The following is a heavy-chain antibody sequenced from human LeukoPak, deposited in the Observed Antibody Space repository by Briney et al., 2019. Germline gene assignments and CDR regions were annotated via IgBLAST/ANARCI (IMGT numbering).Heavy chain of an antibody. V-gene: IGHV1-2*02. Sequence: ASVKVSCKASGYAFTGYNMHWVRRAPGQGLEWMGWIIPNSGDTNYAQKFQGRVTMTRDTSISTAYMELTRLTSDDTAVYYCARAELYLQSRYCSGGTCYRFDYWGQGTLVTVSS. CDR2: IIPNSGDT. J-gene: IGHJ4*02. CDR3: ARAELYLQSRYCSGGTCYRFDY. CDR1: GYAFTGYN. D-gene: IGHD2-15*01.